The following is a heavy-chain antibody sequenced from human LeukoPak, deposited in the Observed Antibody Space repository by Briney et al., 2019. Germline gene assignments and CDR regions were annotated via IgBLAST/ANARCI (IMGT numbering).Heavy chain of an antibody. CDR1: GFTFSDCY. J-gene: IGHJ4*02. CDR2: ISSGGNTI. Sequence: GGSLRLSCAASGFTFSDCYMSWVSQAPGKGLEWVSFISSGGNTINYADSMKGRFTISRDNAKNSLYLQMNSLRAEDTAVYYCAMDRTRTLSAYWGRGTLVTVSS. D-gene: IGHD1-1*01. CDR3: AMDRTRTLSAY. V-gene: IGHV3-11*04.